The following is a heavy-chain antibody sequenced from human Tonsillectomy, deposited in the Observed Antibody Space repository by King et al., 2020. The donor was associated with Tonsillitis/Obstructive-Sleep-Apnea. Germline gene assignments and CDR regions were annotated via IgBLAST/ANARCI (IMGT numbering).Heavy chain of an antibody. CDR1: GYSFTSYW. J-gene: IGHJ2*01. Sequence: VQLVESGAEVKKPGESLRISCKGSGYSFTSYWISWVRQMPGKGLEWMGRIDPSDSYTNYSPSFQGHVTISADKSISTAYLQWSSLKASDTAIYYCARQKYSTSSNKYWYFDLWGRGTLVSVSS. CDR2: IDPSDSYT. D-gene: IGHD6-6*01. V-gene: IGHV5-10-1*03. CDR3: ARQKYSTSSNKYWYFDL.